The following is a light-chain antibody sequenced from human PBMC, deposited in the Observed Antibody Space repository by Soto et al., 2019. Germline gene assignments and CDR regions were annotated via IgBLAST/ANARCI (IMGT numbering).Light chain of an antibody. CDR2: GVS. Sequence: QSALTQPASVSGSPGQSITISCTGTSSDVGSYNLVSWYQQHPGKAPKLMIYGVSKRPSGVSNRFSGSKSGNTASLTISGLQAEEEADYYCCSYAGSPYVFGTGTKVTVL. V-gene: IGLV2-23*02. CDR1: SSDVGSYNL. J-gene: IGLJ1*01. CDR3: CSYAGSPYV.